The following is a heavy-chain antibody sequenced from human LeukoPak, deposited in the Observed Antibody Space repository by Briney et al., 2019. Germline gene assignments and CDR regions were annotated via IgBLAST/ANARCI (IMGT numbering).Heavy chain of an antibody. Sequence: SETLSLTCTVSSGSISSGGYYWSWVRQHPGKGLEWIAYIYYRGDTYYNPSLKSRVTISVDRSKNQFSLKLSSVTAADTAVYYCARGCCSGGSCYSHYFDYWGQGTLVTVSS. CDR2: IYYRGDT. V-gene: IGHV4-31*03. J-gene: IGHJ4*02. CDR3: ARGCCSGGSCYSHYFDY. CDR1: SGSISSGGYY. D-gene: IGHD2-15*01.